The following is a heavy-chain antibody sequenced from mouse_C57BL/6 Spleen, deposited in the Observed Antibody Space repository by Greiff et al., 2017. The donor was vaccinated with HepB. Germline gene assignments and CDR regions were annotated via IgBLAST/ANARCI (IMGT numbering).Heavy chain of an antibody. Sequence: DVKLVESGGGLVKPGGSLKLSCAASGFTFSSYAMSWVRQTPEKRLEWVATISDGGSYTYYPDNVKGRFTISRDNAKNNLYLQMSHLKSEDTAMYYCARDGGYGNYGYWGQGTTLTVSS. D-gene: IGHD2-10*02. CDR1: GFTFSSYA. CDR3: ARDGGYGNYGY. V-gene: IGHV5-4*01. J-gene: IGHJ2*01. CDR2: ISDGGSYT.